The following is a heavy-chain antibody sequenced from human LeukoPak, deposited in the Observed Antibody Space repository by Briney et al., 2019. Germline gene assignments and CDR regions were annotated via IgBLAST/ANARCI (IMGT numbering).Heavy chain of an antibody. V-gene: IGHV3-21*06. CDR3: ATGYSSGWYFYFQH. CDR1: GFTFSSYS. D-gene: IGHD6-19*01. J-gene: IGHJ1*01. CDR2: ISSSSSYI. Sequence: GGSLRLSCAASGFTFSSYSMNWVRQAPGKGLEWVSSISSSSSYIYYADSVKGRFTISRDNAKNSLSLRMNSLSAEDTAVYYCATGYSSGWYFYFQHWGQGSLVSVSS.